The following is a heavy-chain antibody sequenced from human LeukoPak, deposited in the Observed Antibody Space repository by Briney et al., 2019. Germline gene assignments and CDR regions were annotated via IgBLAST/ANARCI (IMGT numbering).Heavy chain of an antibody. CDR2: IYYSGSP. Sequence: PSETLSLTCSVSGASITDYYWSWIRQPPAKGLEWIGYIYYSGSPNYNPSLKSRVTLSLDTSQNQFSLKLTSVTAADTAVYYCAYGGDAYKTGYWGQGTLVAVSS. CDR3: AYGGDAYKTGY. CDR1: GASITDYY. J-gene: IGHJ4*02. D-gene: IGHD5-24*01. V-gene: IGHV4-59*01.